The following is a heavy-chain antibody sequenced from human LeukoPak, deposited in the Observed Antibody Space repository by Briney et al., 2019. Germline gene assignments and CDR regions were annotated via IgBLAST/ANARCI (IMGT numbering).Heavy chain of an antibody. Sequence: PSETLSLTCAVSGGSISSSSYYWGWIRQPPGKGLEWIGSIYYSGSTYYNPSLKSRVTISVDTSKNQFSLKLSSVTAADTAVYYCARSTPLNLVPAAIRGRFDPWGQGTLVTVSS. V-gene: IGHV4-39*01. CDR3: ARSTPLNLVPAAIRGRFDP. J-gene: IGHJ5*02. D-gene: IGHD2-2*01. CDR1: GGSISSSSYY. CDR2: IYYSGST.